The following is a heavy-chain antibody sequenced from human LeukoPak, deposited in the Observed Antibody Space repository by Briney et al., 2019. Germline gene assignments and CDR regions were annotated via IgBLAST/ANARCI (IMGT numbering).Heavy chain of an antibody. V-gene: IGHV3-30*03. CDR3: ASLVVFDAFDI. CDR2: ISYDGSNK. CDR1: GFTFSSYS. Sequence: GGSLRLSCAASGFTFSSYSMNWVRQAPGKGLEWVAVISYDGSNKYYADSVKGRFTISRDNSKNTLYLQMNSLRAEDTAVYYCASLVVFDAFDIWGQGTMVTVSS. D-gene: IGHD6-6*01. J-gene: IGHJ3*02.